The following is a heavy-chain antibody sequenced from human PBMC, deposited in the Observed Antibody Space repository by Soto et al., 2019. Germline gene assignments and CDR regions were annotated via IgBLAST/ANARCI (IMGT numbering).Heavy chain of an antibody. CDR3: ALGPRGDF. Sequence: GVPLRRSCAASGFSFTIVWMTWVRQAPGKGLEWVGRIKRKTDGGSAEYASPVKGRFTISRDDSKDTLFLQMSSLKTEDTAVYYCALGPRGDFWGQGTLVTVSS. J-gene: IGHJ4*02. CDR1: GFSFTIVW. CDR2: IKRKTDGGSA. V-gene: IGHV3-15*07. D-gene: IGHD2-21*01.